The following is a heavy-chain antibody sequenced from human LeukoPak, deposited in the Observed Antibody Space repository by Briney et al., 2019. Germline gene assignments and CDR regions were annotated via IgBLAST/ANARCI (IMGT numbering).Heavy chain of an antibody. CDR3: AKDSEVTAIVGYFDS. Sequence: GGSLRLSCAASGFTFSSYWMSWVRQAPGKGLEWVANIKQDGSEKYYVDSVKGRFTISRDNAKNTLYLQMKSLRAEDTAVYYCAKDSEVTAIVGYFDSWGQGTLVTVSS. V-gene: IGHV3-7*03. CDR1: GFTFSSYW. J-gene: IGHJ4*02. D-gene: IGHD2-21*02. CDR2: IKQDGSEK.